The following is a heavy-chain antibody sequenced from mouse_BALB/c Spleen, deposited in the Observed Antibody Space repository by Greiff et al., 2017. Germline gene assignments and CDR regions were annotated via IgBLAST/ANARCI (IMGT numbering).Heavy chain of an antibody. D-gene: IGHD2-1*01. CDR3: ARRYYDNFHAMDY. CDR2: INPSSGYT. Sequence: VQLQQSAAELARPGASVKMSCKASGYTFTSYTMHWVKQRPGQGLEWIGYINPSSGYTEYNQKFKDKTTLTADKSSSTAYMQLSSLTSEDSAVYYCARRYYDNFHAMDYWGQGTSVTVSS. CDR1: GYTFTSYT. J-gene: IGHJ4*01. V-gene: IGHV1-4*02.